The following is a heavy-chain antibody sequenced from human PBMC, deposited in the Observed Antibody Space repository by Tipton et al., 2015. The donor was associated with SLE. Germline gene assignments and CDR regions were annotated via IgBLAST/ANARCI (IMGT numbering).Heavy chain of an antibody. V-gene: IGHV1-8*01. Sequence: QLVQSGAEVKKPGASVKVSCKASGYTFTSFDINWVRQATGQGLEWMGWMNPNSGNTGYAQKFQGRVTMTRNTSISTAYMELSSLRSEDTGGYYCGRFTRSAARLWYYQHWGQRILVTDS. CDR3: GRFTRSAARLWYYQH. CDR2: MNPNSGNT. D-gene: IGHD5-18*01. J-gene: IGHJ1*01. CDR1: GYTFTSFD.